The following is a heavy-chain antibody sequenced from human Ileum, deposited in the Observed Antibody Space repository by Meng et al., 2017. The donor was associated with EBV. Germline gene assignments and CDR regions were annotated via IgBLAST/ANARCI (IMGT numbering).Heavy chain of an antibody. CDR3: ALRPRQLLRGWFDS. CDR1: GFSLSTSGVG. Sequence: QITWKESAPTVVKPTQTLTLTCTFSGFSLSTSGVGVGWIRQPPGKALEWLAMIYGQGDKHYSPSLTSRLTITKDTSKNQVVLTMTNMDSVDTATYYCALRPRQLLRGWFDSWGQGALVTVSS. J-gene: IGHJ5*01. V-gene: IGHV2-5*01. CDR2: IYGQGDK. D-gene: IGHD6-13*01.